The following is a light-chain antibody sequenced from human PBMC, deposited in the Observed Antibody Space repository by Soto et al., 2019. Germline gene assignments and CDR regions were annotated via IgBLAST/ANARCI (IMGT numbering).Light chain of an antibody. Sequence: QSVLTQPPSASGAPGQRVTISCSGSSSNVGSSTVSWYQQFPGTAPKLLIHSNNKRPSGVPDRFSGSKSGTSASLAICGLQSEDEADYYCAAWDDSLNAAVFGGGTKLTVL. CDR3: AAWDDSLNAAV. J-gene: IGLJ7*01. CDR1: SSNVGSST. CDR2: SNN. V-gene: IGLV1-44*01.